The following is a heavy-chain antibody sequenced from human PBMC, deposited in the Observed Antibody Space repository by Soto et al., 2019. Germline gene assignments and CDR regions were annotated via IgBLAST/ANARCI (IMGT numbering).Heavy chain of an antibody. V-gene: IGHV1-69*06. CDR2: IIPIFGTA. Sequence: VASVQVSRKASGGTFSSYALSWVRQAPGQGLEWMGGIIPIFGTANYAQKFQGRVTITADKSTSTAYMELSSLRSEDTAVYYCARGGIAARPVSWFDPWGQGTLVTVSS. CDR1: GGTFSSYA. D-gene: IGHD6-6*01. CDR3: ARGGIAARPVSWFDP. J-gene: IGHJ5*02.